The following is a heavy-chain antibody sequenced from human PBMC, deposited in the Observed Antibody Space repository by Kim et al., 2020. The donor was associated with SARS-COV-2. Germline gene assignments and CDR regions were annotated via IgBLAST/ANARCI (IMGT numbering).Heavy chain of an antibody. CDR2: ISYDGSNK. V-gene: IGHV3-30*04. D-gene: IGHD3-10*01. CDR1: GFTFSSYA. CDR3: ARDFRDVLLWFGELSYY. Sequence: GGSLRLSCAASGFTFSSYAMHWVRQAPGKGLEWVAVISYDGSNKYYADSVKGRFTISRDNSKNTLYLQMNSLRAEDTAVYYCARDFRDVLLWFGELSYY. J-gene: IGHJ4*01.